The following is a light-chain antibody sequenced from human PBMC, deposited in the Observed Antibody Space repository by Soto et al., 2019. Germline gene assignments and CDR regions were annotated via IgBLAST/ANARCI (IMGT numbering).Light chain of an antibody. CDR2: DVT. Sequence: QSALTQPRSVSGSPGQSVTISCTGTSSDVGGYNYVSWYQQHPGKAPKLMIYDVTTRPSGVPDRFSGSKSGNTASLTISGLQADDEADYYCCSYAGSYSLLFGGGTKLTVL. CDR1: SSDVGGYNY. V-gene: IGLV2-11*01. J-gene: IGLJ3*02. CDR3: CSYAGSYSLL.